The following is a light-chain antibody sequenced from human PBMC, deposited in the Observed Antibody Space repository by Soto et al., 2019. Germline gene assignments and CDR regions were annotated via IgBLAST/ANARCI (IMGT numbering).Light chain of an antibody. J-gene: IGKJ5*01. Sequence: DIQMTQSPSTLSASVGDRVTITCRASQSISSWLAWYQQEPGKAPKILIYKASSLESGVPSRFSGSGSGTEFTLTISSLQPDDFATYYCQQYNSYPITFGQGIRLEIK. V-gene: IGKV1-5*03. CDR1: QSISSW. CDR2: KAS. CDR3: QQYNSYPIT.